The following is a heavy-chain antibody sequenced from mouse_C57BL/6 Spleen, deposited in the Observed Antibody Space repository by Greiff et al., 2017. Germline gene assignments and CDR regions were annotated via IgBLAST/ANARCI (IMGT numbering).Heavy chain of an antibody. J-gene: IGHJ2*01. CDR2: ISSGGSYT. Sequence: EVHLVESGGDLVKPGGSLKLSCAASGFTFSSYGMSWVRQTPDKRLEWVATISSGGSYTYYPDSVKGRFTISRDNAKNTLYLQMSSLKSEDTAMYYCARSDYEYDYFDDWGQGTTLTVSS. CDR1: GFTFSSYG. V-gene: IGHV5-6*01. D-gene: IGHD2-4*01. CDR3: ARSDYEYDYFDD.